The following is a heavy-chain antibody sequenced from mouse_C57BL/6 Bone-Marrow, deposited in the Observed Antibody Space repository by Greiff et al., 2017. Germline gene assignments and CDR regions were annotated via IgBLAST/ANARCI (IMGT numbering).Heavy chain of an antibody. CDR3: ARYDYDGAY. Sequence: QVQLQQPGAELVKPGASVKLSCKASGYTFTSYWMQWVKQRPGQGLEWIGKIDPSDSYTNYNQKFKGKATLTVDTSSSTAYMQLSSLTSEDSAVYYCARYDYDGAYWGQGTLVTVSA. CDR1: GYTFTSYW. J-gene: IGHJ3*01. D-gene: IGHD2-4*01. V-gene: IGHV1-50*01. CDR2: IDPSDSYT.